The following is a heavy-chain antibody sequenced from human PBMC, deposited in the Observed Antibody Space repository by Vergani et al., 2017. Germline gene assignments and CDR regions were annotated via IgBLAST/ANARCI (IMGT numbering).Heavy chain of an antibody. J-gene: IGHJ4*02. V-gene: IGHV4-4*07. CDR3: ATGVGPFDI. CDR2: LCPSGST. CDR1: GTPISYWC. Sequence: QVQMQESGPGLVKTSETLSLTCSASGTPISYWCWSWLRQPSGKGLEWVGLLCPSGSTNYKPSLKSRVTMSIDTSKNQFFLKLTSVTAAATAVYYCATGVGPFDIWGQGTLVTVSS. D-gene: IGHD7-27*01.